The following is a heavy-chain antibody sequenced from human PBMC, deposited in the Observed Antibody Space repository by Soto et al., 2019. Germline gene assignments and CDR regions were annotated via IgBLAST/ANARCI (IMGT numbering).Heavy chain of an antibody. D-gene: IGHD3-10*01. J-gene: IGHJ6*02. V-gene: IGHV1-18*01. CDR1: GYSFTSYG. CDR3: ARGDGEPHYYYGMDV. CDR2: ISAYNGNT. Sequence: ASVKVSCKASGYSFTSYGISLVRQAPGQGLEWMGWISAYNGNTNYAQKLQGRVTMTTDTSTSTAYMELRSLRSDDTAVYYCARGDGEPHYYYGMDVWGQGTTVTVS.